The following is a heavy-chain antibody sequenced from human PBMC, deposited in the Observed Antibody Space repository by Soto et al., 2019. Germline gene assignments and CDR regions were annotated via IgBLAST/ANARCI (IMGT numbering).Heavy chain of an antibody. Sequence: EVQLVESGGGLVQPGGSLRLSCAASGFTFTGSWMHWVRLAPGKGLVWVSRINGDGSGTSYADFVKGRFIISRDDAKNTLFLQMNGLRAEDTAVYYCARGIFGSGTANDYWGQGTLVTVSS. CDR1: GFTFTGSW. D-gene: IGHD3-10*01. J-gene: IGHJ4*02. CDR3: ARGIFGSGTANDY. CDR2: INGDGSGT. V-gene: IGHV3-74*01.